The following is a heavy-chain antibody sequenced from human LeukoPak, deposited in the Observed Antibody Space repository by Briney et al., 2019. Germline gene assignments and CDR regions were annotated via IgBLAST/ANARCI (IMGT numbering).Heavy chain of an antibody. V-gene: IGHV3-48*01. D-gene: IGHD2-15*01. J-gene: IGHJ4*02. CDR3: ASSLGYCSGGSCHFDY. CDR2: ISSRSTTI. Sequence: GGSLRLSCAASGFTFSSYGMNWVRQAPGKGPEWVSYISSRSTTIFHADSVKGRFTISRDNAKNSLYLQMNSLKASDTAMYYCASSLGYCSGGSCHFDYWGQGTLVTVSS. CDR1: GFTFSSYG.